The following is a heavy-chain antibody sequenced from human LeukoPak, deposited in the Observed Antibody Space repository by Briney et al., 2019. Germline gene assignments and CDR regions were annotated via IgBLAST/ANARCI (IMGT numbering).Heavy chain of an antibody. CDR2: IHGGGDIT. J-gene: IGHJ2*01. V-gene: IGHV3-23*01. D-gene: IGHD3-16*02. CDR3: AKALSSSFYYFDL. CDR1: GFASSNYA. Sequence: GGSLRLSCAASGFASSNYAMNWVRQAPEKGLEWVSTIHGGGDITYYADSVKGRFTISRDNPRNTLYLQMNSLRAEDTAVYYCAKALSSSFYYFDLGGRGTLVTVSS.